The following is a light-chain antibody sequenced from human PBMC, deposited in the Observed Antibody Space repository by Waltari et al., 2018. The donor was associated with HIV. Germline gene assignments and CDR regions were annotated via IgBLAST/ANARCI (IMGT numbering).Light chain of an antibody. J-gene: IGLJ1*01. CDR2: DNN. CDR3: GTWDSSLSGGV. V-gene: IGLV1-51*01. Sequence: QSVLTQPPSVSAAPGQKVTISCSGSSSNIGKNSVSWYQHLPGTAPKLLIDDNNKRPSGIPGRFSGSKAGTSGPRGITGLQTGDEADYYCGTWDSSLSGGVFGTGTKVTVL. CDR1: SSNIGKNS.